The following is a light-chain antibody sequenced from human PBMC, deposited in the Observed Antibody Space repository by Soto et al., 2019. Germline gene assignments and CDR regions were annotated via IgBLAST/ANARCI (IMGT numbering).Light chain of an antibody. CDR3: LQSSNAPLT. CDR2: DAY. J-gene: IGKJ4*01. Sequence: DIQMTQSPSSLSASVGDRVTITCRASQTISRSLNWYQHKPGTAPRVLIYDAYTLSSGVPSRFSGSGSGTDFTLTISSLQPEDCATYYCLQSSNAPLTFGGGTKVDIK. V-gene: IGKV1-39*01. CDR1: QTISRS.